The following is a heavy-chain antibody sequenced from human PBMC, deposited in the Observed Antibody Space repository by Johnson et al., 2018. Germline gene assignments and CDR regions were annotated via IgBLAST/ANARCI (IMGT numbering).Heavy chain of an antibody. Sequence: QVQLVQSGGGVVQPGRSLRLSCAASGFTFSSSAMHWVRQAPGKGLEWVAVISYHGTTKYYADSVKGRFTISRANAKNQMYLQRKSLRDEDKAVYFRAREGGNYEGGYYYYMDVWGKGTTVTVSS. J-gene: IGHJ6*03. CDR3: AREGGNYEGGYYYYMDV. V-gene: IGHV3-30-3*01. CDR1: GFTFSSSA. D-gene: IGHD1-7*01. CDR2: ISYHGTTK.